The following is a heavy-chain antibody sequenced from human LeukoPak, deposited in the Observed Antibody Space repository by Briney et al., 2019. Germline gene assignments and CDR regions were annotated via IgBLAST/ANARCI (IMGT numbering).Heavy chain of an antibody. CDR3: ATGGRGMPGARRFKPGNWFDP. CDR2: IYHSGST. J-gene: IGHJ5*02. D-gene: IGHD3-3*01. V-gene: IGHV4-38-2*01. Sequence: SETLSLTCAVSGYSISSGYYWGWIRQPPGKGLEWIGSIYHSGSTYYNPSLKSRVTISVDTSKNQFSLKLNSVTAADTAVYYCATGGRGMPGARRFKPGNWFDPWGQGTLVTVSS. CDR1: GYSISSGYY.